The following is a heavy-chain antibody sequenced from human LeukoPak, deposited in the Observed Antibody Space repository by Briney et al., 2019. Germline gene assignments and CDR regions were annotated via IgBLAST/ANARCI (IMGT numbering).Heavy chain of an antibody. CDR1: GYTFTSYG. Sequence: ASVKVSCKASGYTFTSYGISWVRQAPGQGLEWMGWISGYNGNTIYAQKFQGRVTMTTDTSTRAAQMELRSLSSDDTAVYYCARVGGCSGNGCYSGVYHYYYMDVWGKGTTVIVSS. CDR3: ARVGGCSGNGCYSGVYHYYYMDV. D-gene: IGHD2-15*01. V-gene: IGHV1-18*01. CDR2: ISGYNGNT. J-gene: IGHJ6*03.